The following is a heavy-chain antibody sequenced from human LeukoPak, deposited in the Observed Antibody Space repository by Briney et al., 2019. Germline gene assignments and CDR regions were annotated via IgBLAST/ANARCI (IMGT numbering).Heavy chain of an antibody. Sequence: SHPLSLLCGLCGHRDSSNNAAWPRISQSPSRGLEWLGRTYYRSRWYNEYEVSVKSRISINSDTSKNQFSLHLSSVTPEDTAVYYCAREAPRYDPWGQGTLVTVSS. CDR3: AREAPRYDP. J-gene: IGHJ5*02. V-gene: IGHV6-1*01. CDR1: GHRDSSNNAA. CDR2: TYYRSRWYN.